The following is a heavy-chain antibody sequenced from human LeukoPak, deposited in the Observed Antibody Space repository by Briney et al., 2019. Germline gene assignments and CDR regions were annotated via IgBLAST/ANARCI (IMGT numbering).Heavy chain of an antibody. V-gene: IGHV4-4*09. Sequence: SETLSLTCTVSGGSISSYYWSWIRQAPGKGLEWIGYIYTSGSTNYNPSLKSRVTISVDTSKNQFSLKLSSVTAADTAVYYCARAPRPGGHFDYWGQGTLVTVSS. D-gene: IGHD3-16*01. CDR2: IYTSGST. J-gene: IGHJ4*02. CDR3: ARAPRPGGHFDY. CDR1: GGSISSYY.